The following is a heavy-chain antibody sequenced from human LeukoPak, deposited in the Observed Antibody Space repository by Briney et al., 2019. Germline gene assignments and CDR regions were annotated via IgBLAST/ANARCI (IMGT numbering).Heavy chain of an antibody. V-gene: IGHV3-11*04. CDR3: ASPGGVVPAAIGGENWFDP. Sequence: GGSLRLSCAASGFTFSDYNMSWIRQAPGKGLEWVSYISSSGSTIYYADSVKGRFTISRDNAKNSLYLQMNSLRAEDTAVYYCASPGGVVPAAIGGENWFDPWGQGTLVTVSS. J-gene: IGHJ5*02. CDR2: ISSSGSTI. CDR1: GFTFSDYN. D-gene: IGHD2-2*02.